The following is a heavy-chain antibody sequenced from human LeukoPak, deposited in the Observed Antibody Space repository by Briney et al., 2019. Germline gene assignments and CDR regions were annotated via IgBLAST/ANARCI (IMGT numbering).Heavy chain of an antibody. CDR2: IYYSGST. V-gene: IGHV4-39*01. D-gene: IGHD1-14*01. Sequence: SETLSLTCTVSDGSISSSSYYWGWIRQPPGKGLEWIGSIYYSGSTYYNPSLKSRVTISVDTSKNQFSLKLSSVTAADTAVYYCARLKPIIWGQGTLVTVSS. CDR1: DGSISSSSYY. J-gene: IGHJ4*02. CDR3: ARLKPII.